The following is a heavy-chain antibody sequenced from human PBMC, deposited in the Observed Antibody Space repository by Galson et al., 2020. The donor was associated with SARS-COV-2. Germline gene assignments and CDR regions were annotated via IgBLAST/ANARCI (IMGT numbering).Heavy chain of an antibody. Sequence: SETLSLTCTLSGGSISGYYWSWIRQPPGKGLEWIGEINHGGNTNYSPSLKSRVTISVDTSKNQYSLKLTSVTAADTAVYYCARGLGEPRQYYYFYWDVWGKGTTVTVSS. CDR3: ARGLGEPRQYYYFYWDV. J-gene: IGHJ6*03. D-gene: IGHD1-26*01. CDR2: INHGGNT. CDR1: GGSISGYY. V-gene: IGHV4-34*01.